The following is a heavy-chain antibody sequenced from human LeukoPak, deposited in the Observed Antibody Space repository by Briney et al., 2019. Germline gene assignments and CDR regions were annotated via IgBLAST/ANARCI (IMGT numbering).Heavy chain of an antibody. CDR2: IKSKTDGGTT. J-gene: IGHJ4*02. CDR3: TTKDLRSPGFDY. D-gene: IGHD3-3*01. V-gene: IGHV3-15*01. CDR1: GFPFSNAW. Sequence: GGSLRLSCAASGFPFSNAWMSWVRQAPGKGLEWVGRIKSKTDGGTTDYAAPVKGRFTISRDDSKNTLYLQMNSLKTEDTAVYYCTTKDLRSPGFDYWGQGTLVTVSS.